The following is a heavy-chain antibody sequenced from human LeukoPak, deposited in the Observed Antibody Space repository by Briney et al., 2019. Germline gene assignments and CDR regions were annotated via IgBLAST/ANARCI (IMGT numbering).Heavy chain of an antibody. Sequence: PGGSLRLSCAASGFTFSSYSMSWVRQAPGKGLEWVSYISSSSSTIYYADSVKGRFTISRDNAKNSLYLQMNSLRAEDTAVYYCARDPDLIRGYSYGSSYYMDVWGKGTTVTVSS. CDR1: GFTFSSYS. V-gene: IGHV3-48*01. CDR2: ISSSSSTI. J-gene: IGHJ6*03. D-gene: IGHD5-18*01. CDR3: ARDPDLIRGYSYGSSYYMDV.